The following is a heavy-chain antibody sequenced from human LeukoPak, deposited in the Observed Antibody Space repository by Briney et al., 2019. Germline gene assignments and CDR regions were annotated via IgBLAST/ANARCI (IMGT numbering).Heavy chain of an antibody. V-gene: IGHV3-43*02. CDR1: GLPLAYFA. J-gene: IGHJ4*02. Sequence: SGGSLRLSCVASGLPLAYFAMHWVRQAPGKGLEWASLISGDGVTTFYADSVKGRFSISRDNSKNSLSLEMNSLRTEDTAMYYCARESGKFDYWGQGTLVAVSS. CDR2: ISGDGVTT. CDR3: ARESGKFDY.